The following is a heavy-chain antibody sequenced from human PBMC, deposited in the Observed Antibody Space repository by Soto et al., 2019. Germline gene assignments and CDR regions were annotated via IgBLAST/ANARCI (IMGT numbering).Heavy chain of an antibody. J-gene: IGHJ3*02. CDR3: ARARLRAVYAFDI. V-gene: IGHV4-31*03. CDR2: IYYSGST. D-gene: IGHD5-12*01. CDR1: GGSVSSGAYY. Sequence: QVQLQESDAGLVKASQTLSLTCTVSGGSVSSGAYYWTWIRQRPGKGLEWIGYIYYSGSTYYSPYLKSRLSISLYTSKNQFSLRLSSVTAADTAMYYCARARLRAVYAFDIWGQGTMVTVSS.